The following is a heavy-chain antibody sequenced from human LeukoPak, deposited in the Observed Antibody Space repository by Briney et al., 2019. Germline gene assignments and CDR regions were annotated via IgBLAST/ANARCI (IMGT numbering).Heavy chain of an antibody. D-gene: IGHD1-26*01. CDR2: IYSVGST. Sequence: PGGSLRLSCRASGFTFSSYAMRWVRQAPGTGLEWVSVIYSVGSTHYADSVKGRFTISRDNSKNTLSLQMHSLRAEDTAVYYCARGLIVGPRIRSDAFDIWGQGTMVTVSS. CDR1: GFTFSSYA. CDR3: ARGLIVGPRIRSDAFDI. J-gene: IGHJ3*02. V-gene: IGHV3-66*01.